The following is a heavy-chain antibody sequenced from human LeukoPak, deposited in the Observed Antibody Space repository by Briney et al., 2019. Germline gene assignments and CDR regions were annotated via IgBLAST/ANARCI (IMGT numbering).Heavy chain of an antibody. CDR3: ARQDGYNYGPRGS. CDR1: GGSISSSSYY. D-gene: IGHD5-18*01. J-gene: IGHJ4*02. Sequence: PSETLSLTCAVSGGSISSSSYYWGWIRQPPGKGLEWIGSIYYSGNTHYNPSLKSRVTISVYTSKNQFSLKLSSVTAADTAVYYCARQDGYNYGPRGSWGQGTLVTVSS. V-gene: IGHV4-39*01. CDR2: IYYSGNT.